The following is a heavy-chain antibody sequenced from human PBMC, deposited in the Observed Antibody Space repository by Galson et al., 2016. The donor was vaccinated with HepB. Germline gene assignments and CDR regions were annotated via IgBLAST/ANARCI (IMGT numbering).Heavy chain of an antibody. Sequence: SLRLSCAASGFTFSSYWMSWVRQAPGKGLEWMANIKKDGSEKYYVDSVKGRFTIPRDNVKNSLYLQMNRQRAEDTGVYYCARILDFGDYAMDVWGEGTTVTVSS. V-gene: IGHV3-7*01. CDR3: ARILDFGDYAMDV. CDR1: GFTFSSYW. CDR2: IKKDGSEK. J-gene: IGHJ6*04. D-gene: IGHD3-10*01.